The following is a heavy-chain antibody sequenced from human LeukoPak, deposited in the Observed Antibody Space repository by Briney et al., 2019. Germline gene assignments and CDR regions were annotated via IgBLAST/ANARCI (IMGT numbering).Heavy chain of an antibody. CDR2: INPSGGST. D-gene: IGHD5-18*01. J-gene: IGHJ4*02. CDR1: GYTFTNYN. V-gene: IGHV1-46*01. Sequence: GASVEVSGKASGYTFTNYNIHWVRQAPGQGLEWMVIINPSGGSTSYAQKFQGRVTMTRATSTSTVYMELSSLRSEDTAVYYCARYIYGYLHYWGQGTLVTVSS. CDR3: ARYIYGYLHY.